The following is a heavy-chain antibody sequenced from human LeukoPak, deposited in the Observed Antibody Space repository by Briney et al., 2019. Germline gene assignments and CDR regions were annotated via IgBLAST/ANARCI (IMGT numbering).Heavy chain of an antibody. CDR3: ARMTTIFGVVMGMDV. Sequence: PGGSLRLSCAASGFTFNRYALAWVRQAPGKGLEWVSVISDSGGATHYADSVKGRFTISRDNSMNTLYLQMNSLRAEDTAVYYCARMTTIFGVVMGMDVWGKGTTVTVSS. J-gene: IGHJ6*04. D-gene: IGHD3-3*01. CDR2: ISDSGGAT. V-gene: IGHV3-23*01. CDR1: GFTFNRYA.